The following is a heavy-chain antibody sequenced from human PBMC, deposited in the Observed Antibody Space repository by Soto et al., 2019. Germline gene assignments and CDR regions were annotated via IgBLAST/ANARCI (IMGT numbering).Heavy chain of an antibody. Sequence: VKVSCKAFGYTFTRHGFSGVRQAPGQGAEGVGWIRAYKGNTNYAQKLQGRVTMTPDTPTSTAYLELRRLRSDDTAVYYCARDRKGIVPAAINQFYYYGMDVWGQGTTVTVSS. D-gene: IGHD2-2*01. CDR2: IRAYKGNT. V-gene: IGHV1-18*01. CDR1: GYTFTRHG. J-gene: IGHJ6*02. CDR3: ARDRKGIVPAAINQFYYYGMDV.